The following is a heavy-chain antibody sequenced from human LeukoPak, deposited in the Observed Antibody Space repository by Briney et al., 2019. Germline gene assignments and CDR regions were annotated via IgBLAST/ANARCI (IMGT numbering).Heavy chain of an antibody. V-gene: IGHV3-30*02. CDR1: RFTFSSYG. D-gene: IGHD2-8*01. CDR2: IQYDGSNE. Sequence: GGSLRLSCAASRFTFSSYGMHWVRQAPGKGLEWVAYIQYDGSNEQYADSVKGRFSISRDSSKNILYLQMNSLRAEDTAVYYCAKDRCSNGVGCYYCYVDVWGKGTTVTISS. J-gene: IGHJ6*03. CDR3: AKDRCSNGVGCYYCYVDV.